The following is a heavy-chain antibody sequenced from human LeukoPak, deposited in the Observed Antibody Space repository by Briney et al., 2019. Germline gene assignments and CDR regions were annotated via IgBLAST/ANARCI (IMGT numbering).Heavy chain of an antibody. CDR2: IDKKDNLYAT. Sequence: GGSLRLSCAASGFTFSGSAVHWVRQSSGKGLEWVGHIDKKDNLYATAYAESVKGRFTISRDDSKDTAFLHMDSLKTEDTALYYCTRDRRTYNWFDPWGQGTLVTVSS. CDR3: TRDRRTYNWFDP. V-gene: IGHV3-73*01. D-gene: IGHD2-15*01. J-gene: IGHJ5*02. CDR1: GFTFSGSA.